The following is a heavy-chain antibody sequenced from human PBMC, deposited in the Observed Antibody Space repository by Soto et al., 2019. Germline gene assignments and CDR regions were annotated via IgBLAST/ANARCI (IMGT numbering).Heavy chain of an antibody. D-gene: IGHD6-19*01. CDR2: VYFVGNS. V-gene: IGHV4-39*01. Sequence: PSETLSLTCTVSGDSISSASYFWGWIRQPPGKGLEWIGSVYFVGNSYYNPSLKSRVSISVDASKNQFSLRLSSMTAADTGVYYCGRPQLGHSGGSQFDLWGRGTLVTVSS. J-gene: IGHJ5*02. CDR3: GRPQLGHSGGSQFDL. CDR1: GDSISSASYF.